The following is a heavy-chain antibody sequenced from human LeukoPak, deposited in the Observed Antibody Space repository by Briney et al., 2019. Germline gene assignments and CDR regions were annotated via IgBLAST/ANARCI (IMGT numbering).Heavy chain of an antibody. D-gene: IGHD3-22*01. V-gene: IGHV1-24*01. Sequence: ASVTVSCKVSGYTLTELSMHWVRQAPGKGLEWLGGFDPEDGETIYAQKFQGRVTMTEDTSTDTAYMELSSLRSEDTAVYYCATVGAYYDSSGYYSRVFDYWGQGTLVTVSS. CDR3: ATVGAYYDSSGYYSRVFDY. CDR1: GYTLTELS. J-gene: IGHJ4*02. CDR2: FDPEDGET.